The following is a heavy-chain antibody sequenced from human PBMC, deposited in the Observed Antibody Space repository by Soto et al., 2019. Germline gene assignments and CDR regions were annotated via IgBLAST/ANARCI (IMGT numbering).Heavy chain of an antibody. Sequence: PSETLSLTCTVSGGSISSSSYYWGWIRQPPGKGLEWIGSIYYSGSTYYNPSLKSRVTISVDTSKNQFSLKLSSVTAADTAVYYCASLIGYSYGYYFDYWGQGTLVTVPQ. CDR2: IYYSGST. J-gene: IGHJ4*02. V-gene: IGHV4-39*01. CDR1: GGSISSSSYY. CDR3: ASLIGYSYGYYFDY. D-gene: IGHD5-18*01.